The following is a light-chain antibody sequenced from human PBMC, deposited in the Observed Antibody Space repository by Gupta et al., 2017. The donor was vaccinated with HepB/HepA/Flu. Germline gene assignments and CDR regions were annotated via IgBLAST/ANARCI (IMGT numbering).Light chain of an antibody. Sequence: EIVLTQSPGTLSLSPGERATLSCRASQSVSSSYLAWYQQQPGQAPRLLIYGASSRATGIPDRFSGSGSGTDFTLTISRLEPEDFAVYYCQQYGSVLTWTFGQGTKVEIK. V-gene: IGKV3-20*01. CDR2: GAS. CDR1: QSVSSSY. J-gene: IGKJ1*01. CDR3: QQYGSVLTWT.